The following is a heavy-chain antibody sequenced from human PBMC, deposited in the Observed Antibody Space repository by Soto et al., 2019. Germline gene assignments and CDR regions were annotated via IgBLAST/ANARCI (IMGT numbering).Heavy chain of an antibody. V-gene: IGHV4-39*01. J-gene: IGHJ4*02. D-gene: IGHD4-17*01. CDR3: ARQSGRATVTTPFDY. CDR1: GGSISSSSYY. Sequence: SETLSLTCTVSGGSISSSSYYWGWIRQPPGKGLEWIGSIYYSGSTYYNPSLKSRVTISVDTSKNQFSLKLNSVTAADTAVYYCARQSGRATVTTPFDYWGQGTLVTVSS. CDR2: IYYSGST.